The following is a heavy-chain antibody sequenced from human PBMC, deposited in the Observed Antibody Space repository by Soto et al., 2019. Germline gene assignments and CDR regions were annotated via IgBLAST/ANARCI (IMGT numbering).Heavy chain of an antibody. CDR2: IFYTGST. D-gene: IGHD2-21*01. V-gene: IGHV4-59*01. CDR3: AHFSDLEWFDP. J-gene: IGHJ5*02. CDR1: GGSISRYF. Sequence: QVQLQESGPGLVRPSETLSLTCTVSGGSISRYFWCWIRQSPGKGLEWIVYIFYTGSTTYNPSLKSRVTISIDTSKNQFSLKLSSLTAADTAVYYCAHFSDLEWFDPWGQGTLVTVS.